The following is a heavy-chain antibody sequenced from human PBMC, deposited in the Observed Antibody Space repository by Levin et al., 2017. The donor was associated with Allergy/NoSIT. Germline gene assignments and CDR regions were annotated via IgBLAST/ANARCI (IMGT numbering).Heavy chain of an antibody. CDR1: GDSFHSANYF. D-gene: IGHD1-26*01. CDR2: IYNTGRI. Sequence: SQTLSLTCPVSGDSFHSANYFWSWIRQSREKGLEWIGTIYNTGRIRYNPSLQSRISMSEDTANSQFSPRRAVMTAADTAVYFCARLEDFEGAAAFDHWGPGKLVTVS. V-gene: IGHV4-30-4*01. CDR3: ARLEDFEGAAAFDH. J-gene: IGHJ3*01.